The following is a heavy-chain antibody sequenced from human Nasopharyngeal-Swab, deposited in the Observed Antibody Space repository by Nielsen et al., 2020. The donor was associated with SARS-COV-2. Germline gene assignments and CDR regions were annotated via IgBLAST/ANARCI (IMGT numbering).Heavy chain of an antibody. V-gene: IGHV3-23*01. CDR3: VKHQGSSSDQ. CDR1: GFTFSSYA. Sequence: GESLKISCAASGFTFSSYAMSWVRQPPGKGLEWVSAISGSGGSTYYADSVKGRFTISRDNAKNTLYLQMNSLRVENTAVYYCVKHQGSSSDQWGQGTLVTVSS. CDR2: ISGSGGST. J-gene: IGHJ4*02.